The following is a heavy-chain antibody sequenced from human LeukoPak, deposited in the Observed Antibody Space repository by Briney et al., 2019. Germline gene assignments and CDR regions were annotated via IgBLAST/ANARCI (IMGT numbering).Heavy chain of an antibody. D-gene: IGHD6-19*01. J-gene: IGHJ4*02. CDR1: GFRFSLYS. CDR3: VRERDRGIDVADDFDY. Sequence: GGSLRLSCAASGFRFSLYSMARVRQAPGKGLEWVSVINDRGGYIQDADSVKGRFTISRDNYQNTLFLQMNSLRAEDTAVYYCVRERDRGIDVADDFDYWGQGTLVTVSS. CDR2: INDRGGYI. V-gene: IGHV3-23*01.